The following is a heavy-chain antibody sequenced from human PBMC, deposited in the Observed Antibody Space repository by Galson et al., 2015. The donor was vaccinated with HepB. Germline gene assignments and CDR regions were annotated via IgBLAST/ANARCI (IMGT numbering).Heavy chain of an antibody. Sequence: SVKVSCKASGYNFTTYAMNWVRQAPGQGLEWMGWINTNTGNPTYAQDFTGQIVLSLDASVSTTYLQINSLKSEDTAFYYCARDRNELMKGGRLGKDWGQGTLVTVSS. D-gene: IGHD1-26*01. CDR1: GYNFTTYA. V-gene: IGHV7-4-1*02. CDR2: INTNTGNP. CDR3: ARDRNELMKGGRLGKD. J-gene: IGHJ4*02.